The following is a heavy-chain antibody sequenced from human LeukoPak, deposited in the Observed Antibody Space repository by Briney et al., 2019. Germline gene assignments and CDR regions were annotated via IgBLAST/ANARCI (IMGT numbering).Heavy chain of an antibody. D-gene: IGHD7-27*01. CDR2: TKQDGGEK. CDR3: ARDGSTGAVDFDY. J-gene: IGHJ4*02. Sequence: GGSLRLSCAASGFTFSSYWMSWVRQAPGKGLELVASTKQDGGEKYYVDSVKGRFTISRDNAKSSLYLQMNSLRAEDTAVYYCARDGSTGAVDFDYWGQGTLVTVSS. CDR1: GFTFSSYW. V-gene: IGHV3-7*05.